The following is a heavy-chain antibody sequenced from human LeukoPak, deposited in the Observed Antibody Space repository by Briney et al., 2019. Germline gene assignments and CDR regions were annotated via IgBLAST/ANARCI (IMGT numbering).Heavy chain of an antibody. Sequence: SVRVSCKASGGTFSSYAISWVRQAPGQGLEWMGRIIPILGIANYAQKFQGRVTITADKSTSTAYMELSSLRSEDTAVYYCARGFGGYSYGYDAYWGQGTLVTVSS. CDR3: ARGFGGYSYGYDAY. D-gene: IGHD5-18*01. CDR1: GGTFSSYA. J-gene: IGHJ4*02. V-gene: IGHV1-69*04. CDR2: IIPILGIA.